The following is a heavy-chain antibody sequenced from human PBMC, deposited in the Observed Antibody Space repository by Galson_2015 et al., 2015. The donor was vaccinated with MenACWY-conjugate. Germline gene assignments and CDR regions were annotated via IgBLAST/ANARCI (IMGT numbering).Heavy chain of an antibody. Sequence: PALVKPTQTLTLPCTFSGFSLRTSGVGVGWIRQPSGKALEWLALIYWDDDKRYSPSLKSRLTITKDTSKNQVVLTMTNMDPVDTATYYCAQGDVFDIWGQGTLVTVSS. CDR2: IYWDDDK. CDR1: GFSLRTSGVG. J-gene: IGHJ3*02. V-gene: IGHV2-5*02. CDR3: AQGDVFDI.